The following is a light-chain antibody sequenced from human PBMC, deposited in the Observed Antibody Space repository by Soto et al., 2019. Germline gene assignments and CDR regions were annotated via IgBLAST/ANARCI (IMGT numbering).Light chain of an antibody. J-gene: IGLJ2*01. CDR2: NVS. CDR1: SSDIGGAKS. Sequence: QSALTQPASVSGSPGQSITISCTGTSSDIGGAKSVSWYQQHPGKAPKLLIFNVSHRPSGVSSRVSGSQSGNTASLTISGLQAEDEADYYCSSYTASSTRVFGGGTKVTVL. CDR3: SSYTASSTRV. V-gene: IGLV2-14*03.